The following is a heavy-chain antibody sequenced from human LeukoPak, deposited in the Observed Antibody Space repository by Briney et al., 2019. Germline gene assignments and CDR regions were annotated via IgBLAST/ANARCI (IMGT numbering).Heavy chain of an antibody. Sequence: GGSLRLSCAASGFTFSSYAMHWVRQAPGKGLEWVAVISYDGSNKYYADSVKGRFTISRDNSKNTLYLQMNSLRAEDTAVYYCAKPHSYGPDYWGQGTLVTVSS. CDR3: AKPHSYGPDY. V-gene: IGHV3-30*04. J-gene: IGHJ4*02. D-gene: IGHD5-18*01. CDR1: GFTFSSYA. CDR2: ISYDGSNK.